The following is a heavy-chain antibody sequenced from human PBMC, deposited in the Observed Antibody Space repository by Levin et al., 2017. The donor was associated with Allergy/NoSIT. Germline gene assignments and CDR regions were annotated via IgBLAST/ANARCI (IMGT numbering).Heavy chain of an antibody. D-gene: IGHD1-14*01. CDR3: ARLRTSSMDG. CDR1: GFTFSSFG. V-gene: IGHV3-33*01. J-gene: IGHJ6*02. Sequence: GGSLRLSCAASGFTFSSFGMHWVRQAPGKGLEWVALIWYDGSDKYYADSVKGRFTISRDNSKNMLYLQMNSLRAEDTAVYYCARLRTSSMDGWGQGTTVTVSS. CDR2: IWYDGSDK.